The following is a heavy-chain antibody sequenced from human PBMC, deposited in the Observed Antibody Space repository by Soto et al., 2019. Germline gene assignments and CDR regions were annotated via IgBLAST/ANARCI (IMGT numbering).Heavy chain of an antibody. CDR3: ARDHRGYSRYDWGLYNLFDP. CDR2: TYYRSKWYN. Sequence: WQTLSLTCAICGDSVSSNSAAWNWIRQSPSRGLEWLERTYYRSKWYNDYAVSVKSRITINPDTSKNQFSLQLNSVTPEDTAVYYCARDHRGYSRYDWGLYNLFDPWGQGTLVTVSS. J-gene: IGHJ5*02. CDR1: GDSVSSNSAA. D-gene: IGHD5-12*01. V-gene: IGHV6-1*01.